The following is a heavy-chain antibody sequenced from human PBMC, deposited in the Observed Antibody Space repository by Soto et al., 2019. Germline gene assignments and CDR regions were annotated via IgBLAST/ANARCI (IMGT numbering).Heavy chain of an antibody. CDR3: ARDILSGGAYPDS. J-gene: IGHJ5*01. CDR1: GFTFSTYT. V-gene: IGHV3-21*01. D-gene: IGHD3-10*01. Sequence: GGALRRSCAASGFTFSTYTMNWVRQAPGKGLECISSISSGSSYIYYAGSVKGRFTISRDNAKNSLFLQMNSLRADDTAVYYCARDILSGGAYPDSWGQGTKVTVSS. CDR2: ISSGSSYI.